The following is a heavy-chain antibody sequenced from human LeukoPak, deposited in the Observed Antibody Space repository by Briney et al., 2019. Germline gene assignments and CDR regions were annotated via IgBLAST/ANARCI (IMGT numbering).Heavy chain of an antibody. CDR2: IYPGDSDT. CDR3: AKRGRGGLQSPNWFDP. V-gene: IGHV5-51*01. Sequence: GESLKISCQGSGFSFTNYWIGWVRQMPGKGLEWVGIIYPGDSDTQYSPSFHGRVTISADKSTRAIYLQWSSLQASDTDVYYCAKRGRGGLQSPNWFDPWGQGTLVIVSS. CDR1: GFSFTNYW. D-gene: IGHD4-11*01. J-gene: IGHJ5*02.